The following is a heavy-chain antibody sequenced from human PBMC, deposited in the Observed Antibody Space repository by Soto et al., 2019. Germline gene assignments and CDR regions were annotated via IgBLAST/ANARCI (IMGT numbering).Heavy chain of an antibody. D-gene: IGHD3-16*01. CDR2: IFPGDSDT. CDR3: ARVHMIIFGGVDPTAYYFNF. Sequence: ESLPSSCKGSGYAFSSYWIGWVRQMPGKGLEWVGIIFPGDSDTRYSPSFQGQVTISVDNSISTAYLQWRSLEASDTATFYCARVHMIIFGGVDPTAYYFNFWGQG. CDR1: GYAFSSYW. J-gene: IGHJ4*02. V-gene: IGHV5-51*01.